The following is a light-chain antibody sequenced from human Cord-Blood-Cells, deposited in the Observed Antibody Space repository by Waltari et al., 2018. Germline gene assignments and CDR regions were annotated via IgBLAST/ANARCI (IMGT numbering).Light chain of an antibody. CDR3: SSYTSSSTLG. CDR1: SSDVGGYNY. CDR2: KVS. V-gene: IGLV2-14*01. J-gene: IGLJ1*01. Sequence: QSALTQPASVSGSPGQSITISCTGTSSDVGGYNYVSWYQQHPGKTHKLMIYKVSNRPSGVSNRFSGSKSGNTASLTISGLQAEDESDYYCSSYTSSSTLGFGTGTKVTVL.